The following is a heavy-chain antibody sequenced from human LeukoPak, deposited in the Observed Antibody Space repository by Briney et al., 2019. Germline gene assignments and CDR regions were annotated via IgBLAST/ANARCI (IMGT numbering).Heavy chain of an antibody. CDR1: GGSFSGYY. V-gene: IGHV4-34*01. CDR2: INHSGST. D-gene: IGHD1-26*01. CDR3: ARNLGGSYFRWFDP. J-gene: IGHJ5*02. Sequence: SETLSLTCAVYGGSFSGYYWSWIRQPPGKGLEWIGEINHSGSTNYNPSLKSRVTISVDTSKNQFSLKLSSVTAADTAVYYCARNLGGSYFRWFDPWGQGTLVTVSS.